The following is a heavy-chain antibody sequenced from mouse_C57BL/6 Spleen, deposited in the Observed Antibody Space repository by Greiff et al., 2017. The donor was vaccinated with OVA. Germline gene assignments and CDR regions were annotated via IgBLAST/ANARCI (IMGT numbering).Heavy chain of an antibody. V-gene: IGHV5-4*01. CDR2: ISDGGSYT. CDR1: GFTFSSYA. J-gene: IGHJ2*01. Sequence: EVQLVESGGGLVKPGGSLKLSCAASGFTFSSYAMSWVRQTPEKRLEWVATISDGGSYTYYPDNVKGRFTISRDNAKNKLYLQMSHLKSEDTAMYYCARDDSSGYVDYWGQGTTLTVSS. CDR3: ARDDSSGYVDY. D-gene: IGHD3-2*02.